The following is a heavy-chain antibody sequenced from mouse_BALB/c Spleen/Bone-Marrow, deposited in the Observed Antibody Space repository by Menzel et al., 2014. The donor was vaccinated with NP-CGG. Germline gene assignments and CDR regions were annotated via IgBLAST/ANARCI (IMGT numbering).Heavy chain of an antibody. V-gene: IGHV1-67*01. Sequence: QVQLKQSGPDLVRPGVSEPISCKGSGYTFTDYALHWLQQSHAKSLEWIGVISTYSGNTNYTPKLKGKATMTVDKSSSTADMELARLTSEDSAIYYCASYYGSSYFDYWGQGTTLTVSS. J-gene: IGHJ2*01. CDR1: GYTFTDYA. D-gene: IGHD1-1*01. CDR3: ASYYGSSYFDY. CDR2: ISTYSGNT.